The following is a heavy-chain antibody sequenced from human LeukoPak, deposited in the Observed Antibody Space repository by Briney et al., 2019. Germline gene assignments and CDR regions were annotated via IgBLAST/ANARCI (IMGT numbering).Heavy chain of an antibody. J-gene: IGHJ4*02. Sequence: ASVKVSCKASGYTFTGYYMHWVRQAPGQGLERMGWINPNSGGTNYAQKFQGRVTMTRDTSISTAYMELSRLRSDDTAVYYCARDLGELLPARNWGQGTLVTVSS. V-gene: IGHV1-2*02. CDR2: INPNSGGT. D-gene: IGHD1-26*01. CDR3: ARDLGELLPARN. CDR1: GYTFTGYY.